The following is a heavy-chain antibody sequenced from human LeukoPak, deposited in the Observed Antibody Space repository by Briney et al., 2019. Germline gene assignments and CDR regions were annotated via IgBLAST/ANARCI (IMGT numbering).Heavy chain of an antibody. J-gene: IGHJ2*01. V-gene: IGHV3-74*01. CDR1: GFTFSSYW. Sequence: PGGSLRLSCAASGFTFSSYWMHWVRQAPGKGLMWVSRISHDGTVTSYADSVRGRFTVSRDNAKNTLYLQMNSLRAEDTAVYYCTRDVNLNFFDVWGRGTLVTVSS. CDR2: ISHDGTVT. D-gene: IGHD3-9*01. CDR3: TRDVNLNFFDV.